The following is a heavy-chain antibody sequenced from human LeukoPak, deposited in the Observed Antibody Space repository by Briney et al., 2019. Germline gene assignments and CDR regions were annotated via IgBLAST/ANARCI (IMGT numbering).Heavy chain of an antibody. CDR1: GYTFTGYY. CDR3: ATTIYYYDSSGYLDY. Sequence: ASVKVSCKASGYTFTGYYMHWVRQAPGQGLEWMGWINPNSGGTNYAQKFQGRVTMTRDTSISTACMELSRLRSDDTAVYYCATTIYYYDSSGYLDYWGQGTLVTVSS. J-gene: IGHJ4*02. D-gene: IGHD3-22*01. V-gene: IGHV1-2*02. CDR2: INPNSGGT.